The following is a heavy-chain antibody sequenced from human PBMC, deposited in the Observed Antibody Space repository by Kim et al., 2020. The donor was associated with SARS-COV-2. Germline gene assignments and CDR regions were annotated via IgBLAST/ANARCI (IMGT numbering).Heavy chain of an antibody. Sequence: SETLSLTCTVSGGSISSSSYYWGWIRQPPGKGLEWIGSIYYSGSTYYNPSLKSRVTISVDTSKNQFSLKLSSVTAADTAVYYCARGSSSSSWYLNYYYYYGMDVWGQGTTVTVSS. J-gene: IGHJ6*02. CDR3: ARGSSSSSWYLNYYYYYGMDV. CDR1: GGSISSSSYY. CDR2: IYYSGST. V-gene: IGHV4-39*07. D-gene: IGHD6-13*01.